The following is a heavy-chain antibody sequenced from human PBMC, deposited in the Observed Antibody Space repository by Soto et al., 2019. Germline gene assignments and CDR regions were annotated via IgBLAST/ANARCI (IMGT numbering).Heavy chain of an antibody. CDR2: ISGSGSSS. CDR1: EFTFSSCA. Sequence: GGSLRLSCAASEFTFSSCAMSWVRQAPGKGLEWVSAISGSGSSSYYADSVKGRFTISRDNSKNTLYLQMNSLRAEDTAVYYCAKCSPRYSSGLKAYYFDHWGQGTL. V-gene: IGHV3-23*01. D-gene: IGHD6-19*01. CDR3: AKCSPRYSSGLKAYYFDH. J-gene: IGHJ4*02.